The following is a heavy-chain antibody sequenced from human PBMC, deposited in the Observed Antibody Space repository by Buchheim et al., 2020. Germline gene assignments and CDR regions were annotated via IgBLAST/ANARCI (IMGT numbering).Heavy chain of an antibody. D-gene: IGHD4-17*01. J-gene: IGHJ6*02. Sequence: QVQLVESGGGVVQPGRSLGLSCAASGFTFSSYAMHWVRQAPGKGLEWVAVISYDGSNKYYADSVKVRFTISRDNSKNTLYLQMNSLRAEDTAVYYCARPGDGDYYYYYYYGMDVWGQGTT. CDR1: GFTFSSYA. V-gene: IGHV3-30-3*01. CDR2: ISYDGSNK. CDR3: ARPGDGDYYYYYYYGMDV.